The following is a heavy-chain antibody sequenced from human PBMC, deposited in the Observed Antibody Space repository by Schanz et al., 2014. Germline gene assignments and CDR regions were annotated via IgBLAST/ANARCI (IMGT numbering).Heavy chain of an antibody. CDR2: ISPSSGGT. Sequence: QVQVIQSGPEVKKPGASVKVSCKASGYTFTNHYLHWVRQAPGQGLEWMGRISPSSGGTNYAQKFQGRVTMTWDTPLTTVNMELSGLTHDDTAVYYCARDWSGYDPIHFFDYWGQGTLVTVSS. CDR3: ARDWSGYDPIHFFDY. D-gene: IGHD5-12*01. CDR1: GYTFTNHY. V-gene: IGHV1-2*06. J-gene: IGHJ4*02.